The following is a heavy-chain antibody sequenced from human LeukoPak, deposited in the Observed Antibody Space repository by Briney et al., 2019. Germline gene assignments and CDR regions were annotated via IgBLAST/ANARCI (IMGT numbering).Heavy chain of an antibody. CDR3: ARELAGCSGGSCYSRMDYYYYMDV. V-gene: IGHV4-61*01. CDR2: IYYSGST. D-gene: IGHD2-15*01. CDR1: GGSISSNSYY. Sequence: SETLSLTCTVSGGSISSNSYYWSWIRQPPGKGLEWIGYIYYSGSTNYNPSLKSRVTISVDTSKNQFSLKLSSVTAADTAVYYCARELAGCSGGSCYSRMDYYYYMDVWGKGTTVTISS. J-gene: IGHJ6*03.